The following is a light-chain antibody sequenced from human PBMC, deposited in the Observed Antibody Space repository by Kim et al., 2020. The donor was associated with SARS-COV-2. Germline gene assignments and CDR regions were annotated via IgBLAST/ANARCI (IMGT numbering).Light chain of an antibody. CDR3: QQYGSSLVT. V-gene: IGKV3-20*01. CDR2: GAS. CDR1: QSVSSSY. Sequence: LSPGERATLSCRASQSVSSSYLAWYQQKPGQAPRLLIYGASSRATGIPDRFSGSGSGTDFTLTISRLEPEDFAVYYCQQYGSSLVTFGGGTKLEI. J-gene: IGKJ4*01.